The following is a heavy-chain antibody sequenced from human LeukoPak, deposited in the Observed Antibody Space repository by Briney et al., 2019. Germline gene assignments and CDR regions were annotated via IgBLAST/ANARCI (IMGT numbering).Heavy chain of an antibody. Sequence: GASVKVSCKASGYTFTGYYMHWVRQAPGQGLEWMGWINPNSGGTNYAQKFQGRVTMTRDTSISTAYMELSRLRSDDTAVYYCARDWYCSSTSCYSDQDYWGQGTLVTAPS. D-gene: IGHD2-2*01. CDR3: ARDWYCSSTSCYSDQDY. V-gene: IGHV1-2*02. CDR2: INPNSGGT. CDR1: GYTFTGYY. J-gene: IGHJ4*02.